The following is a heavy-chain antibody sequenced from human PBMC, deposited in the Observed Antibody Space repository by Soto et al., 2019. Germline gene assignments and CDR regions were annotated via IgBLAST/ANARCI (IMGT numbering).Heavy chain of an antibody. CDR3: ARIFGYQLLGGYNWFDP. V-gene: IGHV4-31*03. J-gene: IGHJ5*02. CDR2: IYYSGST. Sequence: QVQLQESGPGLVKPSQTLSLTCTVSGGSISSGGYYWSWIRQHPGKGLEWIGYIYYSGSTYYNPSLKSRVNISVDTSKNQFSLKLSSVTAADTAVYYCARIFGYQLLGGYNWFDPWGQGTLVTVSS. D-gene: IGHD2-2*01. CDR1: GGSISSGGYY.